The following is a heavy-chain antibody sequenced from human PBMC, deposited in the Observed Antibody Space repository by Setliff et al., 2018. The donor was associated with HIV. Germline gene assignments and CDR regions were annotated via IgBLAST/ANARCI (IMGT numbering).Heavy chain of an antibody. CDR3: ARVFRDYYDSSGYYFDY. J-gene: IGHJ4*02. Sequence: ASVKVSCKASGYSFTTSGVSWVRQAPGQGLEWMGWISAYNGNTNYAQKLQGRVTMTTDTSTSTAYMELRSLRSDDTAVYYCARVFRDYYDSSGYYFDYWGQGTLVTVS. D-gene: IGHD3-22*01. CDR1: GYSFTTSG. V-gene: IGHV1-18*01. CDR2: ISAYNGNT.